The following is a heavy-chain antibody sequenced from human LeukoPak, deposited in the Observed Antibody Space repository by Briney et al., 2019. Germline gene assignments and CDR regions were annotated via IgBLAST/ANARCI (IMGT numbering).Heavy chain of an antibody. J-gene: IGHJ6*02. V-gene: IGHV1-2*02. CDR3: ARDRNEMATIEFSADLFGTPDYGMDV. D-gene: IGHD5-24*01. CDR2: INPNSGGT. CDR1: GYTFTGYY. Sequence: ASVKVSCKASGYTFTGYYMHWVRQAPGQGLEWMGWINPNSGGTNYAQKFQGRVTMTRDTSISTAYMELSRLRSDDTAVYYCARDRNEMATIEFSADLFGTPDYGMDVWGQGTTVNVSS.